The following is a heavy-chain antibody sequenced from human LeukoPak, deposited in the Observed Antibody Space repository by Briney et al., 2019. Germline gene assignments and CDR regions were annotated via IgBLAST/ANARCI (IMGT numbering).Heavy chain of an antibody. D-gene: IGHD1-26*01. CDR3: ARRIEGAYGDYFQH. V-gene: IGHV1-2*02. CDR1: GYXFTGYY. J-gene: IGHJ1*01. CDR2: VNPYSGGT. Sequence: ASVKVSCNASGYXFTGYYMDWVRQAPGQGLAWMGWVNPYSGGTNYAQKFQGRVTMTRDTSISTAYMELSSLRSDDTAVYYCARRIEGAYGDYFQHWGQGTLVTVSS.